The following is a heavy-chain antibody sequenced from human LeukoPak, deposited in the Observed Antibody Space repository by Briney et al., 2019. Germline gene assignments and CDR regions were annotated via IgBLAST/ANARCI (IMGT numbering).Heavy chain of an antibody. V-gene: IGHV3-48*03. Sequence: GGSLRLSCAASGFTFSSYEMNWVRQAPGKGLEWVSYISSSGSAIYYADSVKGRFTISRDNAKNSLYLQMNSLRAEDTAVYYCARNVVPAVIDYWGQGTLVTVSS. CDR3: ARNVVPAVIDY. CDR1: GFTFSSYE. D-gene: IGHD2-2*01. CDR2: ISSSGSAI. J-gene: IGHJ4*02.